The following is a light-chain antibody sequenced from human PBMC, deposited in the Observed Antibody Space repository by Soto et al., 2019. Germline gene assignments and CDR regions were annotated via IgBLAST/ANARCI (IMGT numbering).Light chain of an antibody. Sequence: QSALTQPASVSGSPGQSITISCTGTSNDVGGYNYVSWYQQHPGKAPKLMIYDVSNRPSGVSNRFSGSKSGNTASLTISGLQAEDEADYYCSSYTSSSTPLFGGGTKVTVL. CDR1: SNDVGGYNY. CDR2: DVS. J-gene: IGLJ2*01. V-gene: IGLV2-14*01. CDR3: SSYTSSSTPL.